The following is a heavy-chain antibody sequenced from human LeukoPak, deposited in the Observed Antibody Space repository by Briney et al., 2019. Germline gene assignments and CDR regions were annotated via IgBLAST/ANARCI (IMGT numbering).Heavy chain of an antibody. J-gene: IGHJ4*02. D-gene: IGHD3/OR15-3a*01. CDR3: AKKVRGPSHPLDF. CDR2: INPEKRDT. Sequence: ASVKVSCKASGDTFTGYAIHWVRQAPGQGLEWMGWINPEKRDTGYAHKFQGRVTMTSDTSISTAYMELSSLRSDDTAVYYCAKKVRGPSHPLDFWGQGTLVSVSS. V-gene: IGHV1-2*02. CDR1: GDTFTGYA.